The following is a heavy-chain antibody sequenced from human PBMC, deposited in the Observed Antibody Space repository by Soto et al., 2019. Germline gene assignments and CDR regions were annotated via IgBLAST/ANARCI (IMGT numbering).Heavy chain of an antibody. J-gene: IGHJ3*02. CDR2: IKQDGSEK. CDR1: GFTFSSYW. D-gene: IGHD3-16*01. V-gene: IGHV3-7*01. Sequence: GGSLRVSCAASGFTFSSYWMSWGRQAPGKGLEWVANIKQDGSEKYYVDSVKGRFTISRDNAKNSLYLQMNSLRAEDTAVYYCARDPIGDAFDIWGQGTMVTVS. CDR3: ARDPIGDAFDI.